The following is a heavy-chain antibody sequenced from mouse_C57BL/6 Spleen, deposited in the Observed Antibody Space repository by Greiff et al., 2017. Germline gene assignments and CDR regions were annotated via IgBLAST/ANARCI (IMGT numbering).Heavy chain of an antibody. CDR3: ARGGLGTGYAMDY. Sequence: EVKVEESGPGMVKPSQSLSLTCTVTGYSITSGYDWHWIRHFPGNKLEWMGYISYSGSTNYNPSLKSRISITHDTSKNHFFLKLNSVTTEDTATYYCARGGLGTGYAMDYWGQGTSVTVSS. J-gene: IGHJ4*01. CDR1: GYSITSGYD. CDR2: ISYSGST. V-gene: IGHV3-1*01. D-gene: IGHD3-3*01.